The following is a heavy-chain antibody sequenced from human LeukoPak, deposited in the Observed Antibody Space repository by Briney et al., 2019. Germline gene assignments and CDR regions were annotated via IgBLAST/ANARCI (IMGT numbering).Heavy chain of an antibody. D-gene: IGHD6-19*01. V-gene: IGHV4-34*01. CDR2: INHSGST. CDR3: ARLGSSGWQGPHYYGMDV. Sequence: PSETLSLTCAVYGGSFSGYYWSWIRQPPGKGLEWIGEINHSGSTNYNPSLKSRVTISVDTSKNQFSLKLSSVTAADTAVYYCARLGSSGWQGPHYYGMDVWGQGTTVTVSS. J-gene: IGHJ6*02. CDR1: GGSFSGYY.